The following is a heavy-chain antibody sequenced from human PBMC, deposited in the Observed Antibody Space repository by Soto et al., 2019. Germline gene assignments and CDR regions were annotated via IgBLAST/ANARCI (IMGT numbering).Heavy chain of an antibody. CDR1: GWSFSGYY. Sequence: PSETLSLTCAVYGWSFSGYYWTWIRQPPGTGLEWIGYIYYSGSTNYNPSLRSRITISLDTSKNQFSLKLSSVTAADTAVYYCARHQDYYGSGDYYDPRFDYWGQGALVTVSS. V-gene: IGHV4-59*08. D-gene: IGHD3-10*01. J-gene: IGHJ4*02. CDR2: IYYSGST. CDR3: ARHQDYYGSGDYYDPRFDY.